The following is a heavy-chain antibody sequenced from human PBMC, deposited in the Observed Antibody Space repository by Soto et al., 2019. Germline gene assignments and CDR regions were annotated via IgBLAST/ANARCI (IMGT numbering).Heavy chain of an antibody. D-gene: IGHD2-2*01. CDR3: ARASGYCSSTSCPSRDAFDI. V-gene: IGHV1-18*01. J-gene: IGHJ3*02. Sequence: ASVKVSCKASGYTFTSYGISWVRQAPGQGLEWMGWISAYNGNTNYARKLQGRVTMTTDTSTSTAYMELRSLRSDDTAVYYCARASGYCSSTSCPSRDAFDIWGQGTMVTVSS. CDR1: GYTFTSYG. CDR2: ISAYNGNT.